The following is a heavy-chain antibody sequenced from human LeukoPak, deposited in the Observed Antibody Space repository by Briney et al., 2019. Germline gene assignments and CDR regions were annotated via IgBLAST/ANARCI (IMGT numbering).Heavy chain of an antibody. V-gene: IGHV2-70*04. D-gene: IGHD1-26*01. J-gene: IGHJ6*03. CDR2: IDWDDDK. CDR1: GFSLSTSGMR. CDR3: ARINGDSGTYYMDV. Sequence: ESGPALVKPTQPLTLTCTFSGFSLSTSGMRVSWIRQPPGKALEWLAPIDWDDDKFYSTSLKTRLTISKDTSKNQVVLTMTNMDPVDTATYYCARINGDSGTYYMDVWGKGTTVTVSS.